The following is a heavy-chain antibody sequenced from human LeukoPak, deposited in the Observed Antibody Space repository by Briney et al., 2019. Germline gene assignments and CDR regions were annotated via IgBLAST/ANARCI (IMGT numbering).Heavy chain of an antibody. D-gene: IGHD1-26*01. J-gene: IGHJ3*02. V-gene: IGHV4-59*10. Sequence: SETLSLTCAVYGGSFSGYDWSWIRQPAGKGLEWIGRIYTSGSTNYNPSLKSRVTMSVDTSKNQFSLKLSSVTAADTAVYYCARGGSYYTDAFDIWGQGTMVTVSS. CDR3: ARGGSYYTDAFDI. CDR1: GGSFSGYD. CDR2: IYTSGST.